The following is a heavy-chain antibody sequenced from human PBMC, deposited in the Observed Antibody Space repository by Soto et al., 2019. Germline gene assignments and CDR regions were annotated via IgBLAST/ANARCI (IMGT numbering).Heavy chain of an antibody. CDR1: GFTFSSYA. D-gene: IGHD3-16*01. CDR3: AKDFYDYVWGAGDY. J-gene: IGHJ4*02. V-gene: IGHV3-23*01. CDR2: TSGSGGST. Sequence: GGSLRLSCAASGFTFSSYAMSWVRQAPGKGLEWVSATSGSGGSTYYADSVKGRFTISRDNSKNTLYLQMNSLRAEDTAVYYCAKDFYDYVWGAGDYWGQGTLVTVSS.